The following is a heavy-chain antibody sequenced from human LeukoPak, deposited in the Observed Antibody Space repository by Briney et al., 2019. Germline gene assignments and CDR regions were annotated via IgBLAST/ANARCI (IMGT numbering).Heavy chain of an antibody. J-gene: IGHJ4*02. CDR2: IDSDGSST. CDR3: AKGGTHYYGSGEGVDY. CDR1: GFTFSSYW. V-gene: IGHV3-74*01. Sequence: QPGGSLRLSCAASGFTFSSYWMHWVRQAPGKGLVWVSRIDSDGSSTSYADFVKGRFTISRDNAKNTLYLQMNSLRAEDTAVYYCAKGGTHYYGSGEGVDYWGQGTLVTVSS. D-gene: IGHD3-10*01.